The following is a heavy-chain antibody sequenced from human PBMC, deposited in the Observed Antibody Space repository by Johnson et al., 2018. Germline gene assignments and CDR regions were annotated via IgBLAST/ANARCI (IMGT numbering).Heavy chain of an antibody. CDR3: AKGMGYYYYFGMDV. Sequence: EVQLVESGGGLVQXGGSLRLSCAASGFTFSSYAMSWVRQAPGKGLEWVSAISGSGGSTYYADSVKGRFTISRDNSKNTLYLQMNSLRAEDRAVYYCAKGMGYYYYFGMDVWGQGTTVTVSS. CDR2: ISGSGGST. CDR1: GFTFSSYA. V-gene: IGHV3-23*04. D-gene: IGHD2-8*01. J-gene: IGHJ6*02.